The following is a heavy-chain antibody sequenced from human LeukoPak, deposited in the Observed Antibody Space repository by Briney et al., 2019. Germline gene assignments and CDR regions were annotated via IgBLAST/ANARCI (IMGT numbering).Heavy chain of an antibody. J-gene: IGHJ5*02. V-gene: IGHV4-34*01. CDR3: ARVGVVISWFDP. CDR1: GGSFSGYY. D-gene: IGHD3-3*01. CDR2: INHSGST. Sequence: SETLSLTCAVYGGSFSGYYWSWIRQPPGKGLEWIGEINHSGSTNYNPSLKSRVTISVDTSKNQFSLKLSSVTAADTAVYYCARVGVVISWFDPWGQGTLVTVSS.